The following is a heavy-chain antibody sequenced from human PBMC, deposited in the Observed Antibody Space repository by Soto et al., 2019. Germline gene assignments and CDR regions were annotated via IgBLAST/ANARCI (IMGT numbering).Heavy chain of an antibody. J-gene: IGHJ4*02. V-gene: IGHV4-61*01. CDR2: VHYRGST. CDR1: KASSSSDNSY. D-gene: IGHD5-12*01. Sequence: CSVSKASSSSDNSYCTRKKKPPGKGLEWIGYVHYRGSTNYNPSLRSRVTMSEDTSKNQFSLKLSSVTAADTAVYYCARDNQYSGYDFVSRFDYWGRRTLVSVPS. CDR3: ARDNQYSGYDFVSRFDY.